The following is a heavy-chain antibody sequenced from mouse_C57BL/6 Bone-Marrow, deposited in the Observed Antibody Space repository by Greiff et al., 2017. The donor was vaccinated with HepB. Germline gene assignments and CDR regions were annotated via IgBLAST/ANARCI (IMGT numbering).Heavy chain of an antibody. J-gene: IGHJ1*02. CDR2: IYPGSGST. D-gene: IGHD5-5*01. CDR1: VYTFPRYW. CDR3: ALPSWYTDV. V-gene: IGHV1-55*01. Sequence: QVQLKQPGAELLKPRASVKVSCKAPVYTFPRYWITGVKQMPGQGLEWIGDIYPGSGSTNYNEKFKSKATLTVDTSSSTAYMQLSSLTSEDSAVYYCALPSWYTDVWGEGTTVTVSS.